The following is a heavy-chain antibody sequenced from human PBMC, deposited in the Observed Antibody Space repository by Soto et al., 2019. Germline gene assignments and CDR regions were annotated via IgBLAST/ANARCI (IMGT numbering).Heavy chain of an antibody. V-gene: IGHV3-11*01. J-gene: IGHJ2*01. CDR2: ISSSGSTI. Sequence: KGLEWVSYISSSGSTIYYADSVKGRFTISRDNAKNSLYLQMNSLRAEDAAVYYCAILLFQAEDGIRDTVPVSAFLLNRSSDL. D-gene: IGHD2-15*01. CDR3: AILLFQAEDGIRDTVPVSAFLLNRSSDL.